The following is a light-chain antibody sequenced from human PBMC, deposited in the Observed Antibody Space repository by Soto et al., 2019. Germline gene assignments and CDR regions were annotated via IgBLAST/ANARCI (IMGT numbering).Light chain of an antibody. Sequence: DIQMTQSPSSLSASVGDRVTITCRASQNIAKYLTWFQQKPGKAPKLLIYAASSLQSGVPSRFSGSGSGTDFTLTITSLQPEDFATYYCQQSHSTPPITFGQGTRLEIK. CDR1: QNIAKY. CDR3: QQSHSTPPIT. V-gene: IGKV1-39*01. CDR2: AAS. J-gene: IGKJ5*01.